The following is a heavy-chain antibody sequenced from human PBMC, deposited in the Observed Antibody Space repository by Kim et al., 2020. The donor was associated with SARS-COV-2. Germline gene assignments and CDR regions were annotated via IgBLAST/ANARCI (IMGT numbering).Heavy chain of an antibody. CDR3: ARETYYDGSGSYYSYYYGMDV. CDR2: INHSGST. D-gene: IGHD3-10*01. CDR1: GGSFSGYY. V-gene: IGHV4-34*01. Sequence: SETLSLTCAVYGGSFSGYYWRWIRQPPGKGLEWIGEINHSGSTNYNPSLKSRVTISVDTSKNQFSLKLSSVTAADTAVYYCARETYYDGSGSYYSYYYGMDVWGQGTAGTVCS. J-gene: IGHJ6*02.